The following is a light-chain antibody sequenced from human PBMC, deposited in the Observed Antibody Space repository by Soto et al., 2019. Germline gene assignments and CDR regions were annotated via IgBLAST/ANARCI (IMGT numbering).Light chain of an antibody. CDR2: LGS. V-gene: IGKV2-28*01. J-gene: IGKJ5*01. CDR3: MQPLQTLIT. Sequence: EIVLTQSPLSLSVSPGEPASISCRSSQSLTHSSGYNYLDWYLLKSGQPPQLVIYLGSNRGFGVPDRFSGSGSGTHFTLTISRVETEDAGVYFCMQPLQTLITFGQGTRLEI. CDR1: QSLTHSSGYNY.